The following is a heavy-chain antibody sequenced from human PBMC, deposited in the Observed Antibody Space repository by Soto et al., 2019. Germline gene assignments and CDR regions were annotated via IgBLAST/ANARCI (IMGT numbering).Heavy chain of an antibody. Sequence: QLLESGGGLVQPGGSRRLSCAASGFNFGDYTMTWLRQAPGKGLVWISTISGGGGNSYYADVVKGRFTITRDNSKNILYLQMNSLKGEDTALYYCAKETFGVGWTLDFWGQGTLVTVSS. CDR1: GFNFGDYT. CDR3: AKETFGVGWTLDF. D-gene: IGHD6-19*01. V-gene: IGHV3-23*01. J-gene: IGHJ4*02. CDR2: ISGGGGNS.